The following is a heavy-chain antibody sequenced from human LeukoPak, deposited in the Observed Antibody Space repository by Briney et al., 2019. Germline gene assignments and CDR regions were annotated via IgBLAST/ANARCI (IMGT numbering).Heavy chain of an antibody. V-gene: IGHV3-7*01. CDR1: GFTFSSYS. Sequence: PGGSLRLSCAASGFTFSSYSMNWVRQAPGKGLEWVANIKKDASEKYYVDSVKGRFTISRDNAKNSLFLQMNSLRAEDTAVYYCVGGPGYWGQGTLVIVSS. CDR3: VGGPGY. D-gene: IGHD3-10*01. CDR2: IKKDASEK. J-gene: IGHJ4*02.